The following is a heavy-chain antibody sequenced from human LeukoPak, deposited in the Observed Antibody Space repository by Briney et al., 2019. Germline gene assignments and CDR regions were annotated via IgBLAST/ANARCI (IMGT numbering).Heavy chain of an antibody. CDR2: INPSGGDT. CDR3: ARGCRVVPGVHDVGMTSYYNGMDV. J-gene: IGHJ6*02. V-gene: IGHV1-46*01. Sequence: ASVKVSCKPSGYTFTSYYMHWVRQAPGQGLEWMGIINPSGGDTSYAQKFQGRVTTTRDPSTSTVYMEVVSLRPEDTAVYYCARGCRVVPGVHDVGMTSYYNGMDVWGQGTTVTVSS. CDR1: GYTFTSYY. D-gene: IGHD2-2*01.